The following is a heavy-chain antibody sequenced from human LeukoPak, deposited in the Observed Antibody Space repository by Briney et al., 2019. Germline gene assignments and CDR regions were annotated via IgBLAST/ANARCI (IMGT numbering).Heavy chain of an antibody. CDR3: ASLGSDDY. CDR1: GGSFSGYY. D-gene: IGHD1-1*01. CDR2: INHSGST. V-gene: IGHV4-34*01. J-gene: IGHJ4*02. Sequence: SETLSLTCAVYGGSFSGYYWSWIRQPPGKGLEWIGEINHSGSTNYNPSLKCRVTISVDTSKNQFSLKLSSVTAADTAVYYCASLGSDDYWGQGTLVTVSS.